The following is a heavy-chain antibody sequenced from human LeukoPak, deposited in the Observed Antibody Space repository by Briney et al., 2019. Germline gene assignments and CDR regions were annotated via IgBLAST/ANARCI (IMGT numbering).Heavy chain of an antibody. J-gene: IGHJ4*02. V-gene: IGHV4-39*07. Sequence: SETLSLTCTVSGGSISRSRDYWGWIRQPPGKGLEWIGSIYYSGSTYSNPSLKSRVTISGDTSKNRFSLKLSSVTAADTAMYYCARGDTLAVVFDYWGQGTLVPSPQ. D-gene: IGHD3-22*01. CDR2: IYYSGST. CDR1: GGSISRSRDY. CDR3: ARGDTLAVVFDY.